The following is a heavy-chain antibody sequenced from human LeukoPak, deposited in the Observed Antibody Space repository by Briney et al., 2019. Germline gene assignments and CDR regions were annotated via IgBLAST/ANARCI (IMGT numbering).Heavy chain of an antibody. J-gene: IGHJ4*02. CDR2: ISHIGSYI. CDR1: GFTFNYYS. V-gene: IGHV3-21*01. Sequence: GGSLRLSCAASGFTFNYYSMNWVRQAPGKGLEWVSSISHIGSYIYYSDSVKGRFTISRDNAKNSLYLQMNSLRAEDTAVYFCARDWGSWDFDFWGQGTLVTVSS. CDR3: ARDWGSWDFDF. D-gene: IGHD6-13*01.